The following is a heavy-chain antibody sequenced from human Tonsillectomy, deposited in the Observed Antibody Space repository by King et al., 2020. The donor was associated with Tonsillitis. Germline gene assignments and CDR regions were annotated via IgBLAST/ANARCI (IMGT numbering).Heavy chain of an antibody. Sequence: QLQESGAGGVKPSETLSLTCTVSCVSISRSDHYWAWVRQSPGKGLEWIGYMSYSGSIFYNPSLKRRINISGVTSENRFSLKLSFVTAADTAVYFCARYVSGTFDDWGQGALVTVSS. D-gene: IGHD1-26*01. CDR3: ARYVSGTFDD. CDR1: CVSISRSDHY. V-gene: IGHV4-39*01. J-gene: IGHJ4*02. CDR2: MSYSGSI.